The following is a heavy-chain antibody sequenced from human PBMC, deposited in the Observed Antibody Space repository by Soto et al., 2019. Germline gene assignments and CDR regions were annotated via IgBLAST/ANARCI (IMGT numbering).Heavy chain of an antibody. D-gene: IGHD2-8*02. CDR3: ATLSGGADHDAFDI. CDR2: ISYDGSNK. V-gene: IGHV3-30*03. J-gene: IGHJ3*02. Sequence: QVQLVESGGGVVQPGRSLRLSCAASGFTFSSYGMHWVRQAPGKGLEWVAVISYDGSNKYYADSVKGRFTISRDNSKNTLYLQMDSLRAEDTAVYYCATLSGGADHDAFDIWGQGTMVTVSS. CDR1: GFTFSSYG.